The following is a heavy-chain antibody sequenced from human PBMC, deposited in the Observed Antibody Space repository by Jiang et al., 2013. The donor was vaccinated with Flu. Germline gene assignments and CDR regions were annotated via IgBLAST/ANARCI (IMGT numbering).Heavy chain of an antibody. J-gene: IGHJ6*02. CDR2: SSLSLVQ. CDR3: ARAGIPITIFGVEPHYYYYGMDV. D-gene: IGHD3-3*01. V-gene: IGHV1-69*01. Sequence: WVRQAPGQGLEWMEGSSLSLVQQTTHRSSRGRVTITADESTSTAYMELSSLRSEDTAVYYCARAGIPITIFGVEPHYYYYGMDVWDQGTTVTVSS.